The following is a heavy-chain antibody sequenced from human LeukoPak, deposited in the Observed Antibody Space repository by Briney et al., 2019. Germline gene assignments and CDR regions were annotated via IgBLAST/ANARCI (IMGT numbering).Heavy chain of an antibody. D-gene: IGHD1-26*01. CDR3: ARDPVGAIGYGMDV. CDR2: IYSGGST. Sequence: LGGSLRLSCAASGFTVSSNYMNWVRQAPGKGLEWVSVIYSGGSTIYADSVKGRFTISRDSSKNTLYLQMNSLRAEDTAVYYCARDPVGAIGYGMDVWGQGTTVTVSS. V-gene: IGHV3-66*01. J-gene: IGHJ6*02. CDR1: GFTVSSNY.